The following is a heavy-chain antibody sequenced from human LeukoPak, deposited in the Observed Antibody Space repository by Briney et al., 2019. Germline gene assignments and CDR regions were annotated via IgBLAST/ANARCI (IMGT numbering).Heavy chain of an antibody. J-gene: IGHJ3*02. CDR1: GGSFSGYY. D-gene: IGHD2-21*02. Sequence: SETLSLTCAVYGGSFSGYYWSCIRRPPAKGREWIREINHRSSTNYNTSLKSRVTTSVDNSKKHCFLKQRPAAAADTAVYYCAGGRVTATDGFDIWGQGTTVIVSS. CDR3: AGGRVTATDGFDI. CDR2: INHRSST. V-gene: IGHV4-34*01.